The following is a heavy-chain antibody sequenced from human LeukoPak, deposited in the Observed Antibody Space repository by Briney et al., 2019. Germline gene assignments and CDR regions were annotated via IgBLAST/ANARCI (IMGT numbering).Heavy chain of an antibody. CDR1: GGSFSGYY. CDR2: INHSGST. Sequence: SETLSLTCAVYGGSFSGYYWSWIRQPPGKGLEWIGEINHSGSTNYNPSLKSRVTISVDTSKNQFSLKLSSVTAADTAVYYCATQSYDFWSGYYGPQDYWGQGTLVTVSS. D-gene: IGHD3-3*01. CDR3: ATQSYDFWSGYYGPQDY. V-gene: IGHV4-34*01. J-gene: IGHJ4*02.